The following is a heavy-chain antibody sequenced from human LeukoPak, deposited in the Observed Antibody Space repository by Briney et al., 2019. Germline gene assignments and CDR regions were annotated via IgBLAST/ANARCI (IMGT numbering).Heavy chain of an antibody. Sequence: ASVKVSCKASGYTFTGYYTHWVRQAPVQGLEWMGRIHPNNGGTNYAQKFQGRVTMTRDTSISTAYMELSRLRSDDTAVYYCARLGYCSGGNCYSGDGNAFDIWGQGTRVTVSS. V-gene: IGHV1-2*06. CDR3: ARLGYCSGGNCYSGDGNAFDI. CDR2: IHPNNGGT. D-gene: IGHD2-15*01. CDR1: GYTFTGYY. J-gene: IGHJ3*02.